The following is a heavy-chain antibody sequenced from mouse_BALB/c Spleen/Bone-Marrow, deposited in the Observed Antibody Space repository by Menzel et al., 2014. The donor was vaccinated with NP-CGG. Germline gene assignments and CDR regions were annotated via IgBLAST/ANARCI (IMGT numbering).Heavy chain of an antibody. D-gene: IGHD1-1*01. CDR2: IDPANGNT. CDR1: GFNIKDTY. V-gene: IGHV14-3*02. Sequence: VQLQQSGAELVKPGASVKLSCTASGFNIKDTYMHWVEQRPEQGLEWIGRIDPANGNTKYDPKFQGKATITADTSSNTAYLQLSSLTSEDTAVYYCASDYYGRYFDVWGAGTTVTVSS. CDR3: ASDYYGRYFDV. J-gene: IGHJ1*01.